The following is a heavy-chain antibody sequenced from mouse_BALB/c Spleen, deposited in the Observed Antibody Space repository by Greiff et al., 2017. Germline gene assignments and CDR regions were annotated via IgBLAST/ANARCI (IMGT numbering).Heavy chain of an antibody. D-gene: IGHD3-1*01. J-gene: IGHJ4*01. CDR3: TRTGSHYAMDY. V-gene: IGHV6-6*02. Sequence: EVKLVESGGGLVQPGGSMKLSCVASGFTFSNYWMNWVCQSPEKGLEWVAEIRLKSNNYATHYAESVKGRFTISRDDSKSSVYLQMNNLRAEDTGLYYCTRTGSHYAMDYWGQGTSVTVSS. CDR2: IRLKSNNYAT. CDR1: GFTFSNYW.